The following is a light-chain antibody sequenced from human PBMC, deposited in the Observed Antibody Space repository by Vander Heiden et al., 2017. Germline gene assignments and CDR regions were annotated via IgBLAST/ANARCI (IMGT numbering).Light chain of an antibody. CDR2: EVT. V-gene: IGLV2-14*01. CDR1: SSDIGRYDH. CDR3: CSYTTATTII. J-gene: IGLJ2*01. Sequence: QSALTPPASVSRSPGQWITISCTGTSSDIGRYDHVSWYQQHPGKAPKVIISEVTNRPSGVSYRFSGSKTGSTASLTISGLQAEDEADYYCCSYTTATTIIFGGGTKLTVL.